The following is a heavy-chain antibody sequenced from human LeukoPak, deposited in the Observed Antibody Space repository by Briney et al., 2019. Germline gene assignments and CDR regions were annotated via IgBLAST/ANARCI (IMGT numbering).Heavy chain of an antibody. D-gene: IGHD6-19*01. CDR1: GFSFSGYI. CDR2: IGTSGNTI. J-gene: IGHJ4*02. Sequence: GGSLRLSCAASGFSFSGYIMNWVRQTPGKGLEWVSFIGTSGNTIYYADSVKGRFTVSRDNAKNSLYLQMNSLRAEDTAVYYCARDQWLDYWGQGALVTVSS. CDR3: ARDQWLDY. V-gene: IGHV3-48*01.